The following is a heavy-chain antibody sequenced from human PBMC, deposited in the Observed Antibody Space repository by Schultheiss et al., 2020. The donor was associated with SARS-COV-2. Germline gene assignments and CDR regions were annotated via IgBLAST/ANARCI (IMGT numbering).Heavy chain of an antibody. CDR2: IIPIFGTA. J-gene: IGHJ3*02. CDR1: GYTFTGYY. Sequence: SVKVSCKASGYTFTGYYMHWVRQAPGQGLEWMGGIIPIFGTANYAQKFQGRVTITADKSTSTAYMELSSLRSEDTAVYYCARSEYGVSSAFDMWGQGTMVTVSS. D-gene: IGHD6-6*01. V-gene: IGHV1-69*06. CDR3: ARSEYGVSSAFDM.